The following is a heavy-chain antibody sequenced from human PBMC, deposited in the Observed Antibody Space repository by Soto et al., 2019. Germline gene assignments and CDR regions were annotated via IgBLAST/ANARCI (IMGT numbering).Heavy chain of an antibody. CDR2: ISKSGDST. CDR3: AKGSFGFDY. D-gene: IGHD3-10*01. V-gene: IGHV3-23*01. J-gene: IGHJ4*02. Sequence: EVQLLESGGGLVQPGGSLRLSCAASGVTFTSYAMTWVRQVPGEGLQWVSSISKSGDSTYYADSVKGRFTTSRDISKNTLYLQMNSLRAEDTAIYYCAKGSFGFDYWGQGTLVTVSS. CDR1: GVTFTSYA.